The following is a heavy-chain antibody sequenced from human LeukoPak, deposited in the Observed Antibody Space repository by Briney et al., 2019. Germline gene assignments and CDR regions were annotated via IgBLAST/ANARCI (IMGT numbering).Heavy chain of an antibody. Sequence: PSETLSLTCAVYGGSFSGYYWSWIRQPPGKGLEWIGEINHSGSTNYNPSLKSRVTISVDTSKNQFSLKLSSVTAADTAVYYCARGGGSGYYYGWGQGTLVTVSS. D-gene: IGHD3-22*01. CDR2: INHSGST. CDR1: GGSFSGYY. V-gene: IGHV4-34*01. J-gene: IGHJ4*02. CDR3: ARGGGSGYYYG.